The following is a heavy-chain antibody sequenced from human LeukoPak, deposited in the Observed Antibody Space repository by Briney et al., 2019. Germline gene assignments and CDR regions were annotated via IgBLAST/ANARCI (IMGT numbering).Heavy chain of an antibody. D-gene: IGHD5-18*01. CDR1: GVTFSSYV. J-gene: IGHJ6*02. CDR3: AKAGYSYGYRERYYGMDA. CDR2: ISGSGGGT. Sequence: PGGSLRLSCEASGVTFSSYVMSWVRQAPGKGPEWVSGISGSGGGTYYADFVKGRFAISRDNSKNTLYLQMNSLRAEDTAVYYCAKAGYSYGYRERYYGMDAWGQGTTVTVSS. V-gene: IGHV3-23*01.